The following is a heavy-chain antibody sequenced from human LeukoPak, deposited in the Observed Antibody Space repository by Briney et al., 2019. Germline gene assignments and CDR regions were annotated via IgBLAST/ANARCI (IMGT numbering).Heavy chain of an antibody. CDR3: ARGLRKNYYHDSSGPKAGYWFDP. J-gene: IGHJ5*02. Sequence: PSQTLSLTCTVSGGSISSGGYYWSWIRQHPGKGLEWIGYIYYSGSTYYNPSLKSRVTISVDTSKNQFSLKLSSVTAADTAVYYCARGLRKNYYHDSSGPKAGYWFDPWGQGTLVTVSS. V-gene: IGHV4-31*03. D-gene: IGHD3-22*01. CDR1: GGSISSGGYY. CDR2: IYYSGST.